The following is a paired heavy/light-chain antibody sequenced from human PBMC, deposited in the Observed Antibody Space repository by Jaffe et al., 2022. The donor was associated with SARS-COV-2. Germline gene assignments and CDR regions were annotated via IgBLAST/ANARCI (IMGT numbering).Light chain of an antibody. CDR3: HVWDSTSLVV. CDR2: YDS. J-gene: IGLJ2*01. CDR1: NIGDKS. Sequence: SYVLTQPPSVSVAPGKTARITCGGNNIGDKSVHWYQQKPGQAPVLVIYYDSDRPSGIPERFSGSNSGNTATLTISRVEAGDEADYYCHVWDSTSLVVFGGGTKLTVL. V-gene: IGLV3-21*04.
Heavy chain of an antibody. V-gene: IGHV3-15*01. CDR1: GFTFTNAW. CDR2: IKSKTGDATT. D-gene: IGHD3-9*01. J-gene: IGHJ3*02. Sequence: EVQLAESGGGLVKPGGSLRLSCAASGFTFTNAWMSWVRQAPGKGLEWVGHIKSKTGDATTDYAAPVKGRFTISRDDSKNTVSLQMNSLRIEDTAVYYCISLAYDILTGEYAFDIWGQGTMVTVSS. CDR3: ISLAYDILTGEYAFDI.